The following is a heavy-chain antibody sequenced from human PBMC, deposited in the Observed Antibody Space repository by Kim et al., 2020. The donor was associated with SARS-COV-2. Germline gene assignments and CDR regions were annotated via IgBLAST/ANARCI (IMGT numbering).Heavy chain of an antibody. Sequence: GGSLRLSCVGSGFTFSNYAMSWVRQAPGKGLEWVSGMSGSGNSIYYADSVKGRFTISRDNSQNTLYLQMNSLRAEDTAVYYCSDSSGFDAFDIWGQGT. J-gene: IGHJ3*02. CDR1: GFTFSNYA. V-gene: IGHV3-23*01. CDR3: SDSSGFDAFDI. D-gene: IGHD3-22*01. CDR2: MSGSGNSI.